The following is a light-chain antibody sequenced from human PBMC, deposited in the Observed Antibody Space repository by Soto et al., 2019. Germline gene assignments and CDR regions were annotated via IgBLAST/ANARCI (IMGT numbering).Light chain of an antibody. CDR2: DAS. V-gene: IGKV1-5*01. J-gene: IGKJ4*01. Sequence: DIRMTQSPSTLSASVGDRVTITCRATQSISSWLAWYQQKPGKAPKLLIYDASSLESGVQSRFSGSGSGTEFTLTIRRLQPDDFATYYCKQYNSYPLTVGGGTKVDIK. CDR1: QSISSW. CDR3: KQYNSYPLT.